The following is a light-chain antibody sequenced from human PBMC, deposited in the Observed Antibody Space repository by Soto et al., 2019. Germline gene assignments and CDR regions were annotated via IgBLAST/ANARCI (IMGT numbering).Light chain of an antibody. Sequence: EIVLTQSPGTLSLFPGDSATLSCRASQRVSNSYLAWFQQKPGQAPRLLIYDASSRAAGVPDRVSGGGSGTDFTLTISALEPEDFALYFCQQYERPPFAFGQGTRLEI. J-gene: IGKJ2*01. CDR2: DAS. V-gene: IGKV3-20*01. CDR1: QRVSNSY. CDR3: QQYERPPFA.